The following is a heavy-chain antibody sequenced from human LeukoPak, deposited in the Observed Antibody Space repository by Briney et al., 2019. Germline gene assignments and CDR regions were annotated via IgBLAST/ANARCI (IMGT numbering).Heavy chain of an antibody. CDR1: GYSFTSYW. V-gene: IGHV5-51*01. J-gene: IGHJ5*02. Sequence: KPGESLQISCKGSGYSFTSYWIGWMRQLPGKGLEWMGIIYPGDSDTRYSPSFQGQVTISADKSISTAYLQWSSLKASDTAMYYCARLRYCSGGSCLGTWFDPWGQGTLVTVSS. D-gene: IGHD2-15*01. CDR2: IYPGDSDT. CDR3: ARLRYCSGGSCLGTWFDP.